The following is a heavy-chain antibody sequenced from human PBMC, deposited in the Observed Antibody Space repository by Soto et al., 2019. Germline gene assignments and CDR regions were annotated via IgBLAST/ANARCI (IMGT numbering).Heavy chain of an antibody. CDR2: IYYSGST. CDR3: ARDGLLWFGEFYYYYYGMDV. V-gene: IGHV4-30-4*01. J-gene: IGHJ6*02. Sequence: PSETLSLTCTVSGGSISSGDYYWCWIRQPPGKGLEWIGYIYYSGSTYYNPSLKSRVTISVDTSKNQFSLKLSSVTAADTAVYYCARDGLLWFGEFYYYYYGMDVWGQGTTVTVSS. D-gene: IGHD3-10*01. CDR1: GGSISSGDYY.